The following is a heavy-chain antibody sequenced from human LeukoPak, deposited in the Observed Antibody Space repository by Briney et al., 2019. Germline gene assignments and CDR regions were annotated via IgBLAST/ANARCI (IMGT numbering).Heavy chain of an antibody. CDR1: GFTFSNYA. Sequence: GGSLRLSCAASGFTFSNYAMTWVRQAPGKGLEWVSCISGSGGSTYYADSVKGRFTISRDNSKNTVYLQMYSLRAEEMAVYYCAKGAFERFGEPSNYWGQGTLVTVSS. J-gene: IGHJ4*02. V-gene: IGHV3-23*01. CDR2: ISGSGGST. D-gene: IGHD3-10*01. CDR3: AKGAFERFGEPSNY.